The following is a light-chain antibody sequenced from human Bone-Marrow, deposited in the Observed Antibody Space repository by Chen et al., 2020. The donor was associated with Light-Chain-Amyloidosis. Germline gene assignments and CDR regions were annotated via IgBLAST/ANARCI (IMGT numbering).Light chain of an antibody. CDR2: EVS. CDR3: SSYTSSVSYV. J-gene: IGLJ1*01. Sequence: QSALTQPASVSGSPGQSITISCTGTSSDVGGYNHVSWYQHHPGKAPKLMIYEVSNRPSGISNRFSASKSGNTASLSISGLQAEDEADYYCSSYTSSVSYVFGSGTKVTVL. V-gene: IGLV2-14*01. CDR1: SSDVGGYNH.